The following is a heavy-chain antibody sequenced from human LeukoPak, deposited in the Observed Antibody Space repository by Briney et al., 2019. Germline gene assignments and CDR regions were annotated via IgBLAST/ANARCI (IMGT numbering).Heavy chain of an antibody. J-gene: IGHJ4*02. CDR3: ARDLRDGYNFGQFDY. CDR2: IYYSGST. D-gene: IGHD5-24*01. CDR1: GGSISSSSYY. Sequence: SETLSLTCTVSGGSISSSSYYWGWIRQPPGKGLEWIGSIYYSGSTYYNPSLKSRVTISVDTSKNQFSLKLSSVTAADAAVYYCARDLRDGYNFGQFDYWGQGTLVTVSS. V-gene: IGHV4-39*07.